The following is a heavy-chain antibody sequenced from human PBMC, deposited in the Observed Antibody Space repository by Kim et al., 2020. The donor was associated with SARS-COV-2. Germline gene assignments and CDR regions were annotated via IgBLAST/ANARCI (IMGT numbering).Heavy chain of an antibody. CDR1: GFTFSSYA. Sequence: GGSLRLSCAASGFTFSSYAMHWVRQAPGKGLEWVAVISYDGSNKYYADSVKGRFTISRDNSKNTLYLQMNSLRAEDTAVYYCARSHNFYYYYGMDVWGQG. V-gene: IGHV3-30*04. D-gene: IGHD1-1*01. CDR2: ISYDGSNK. CDR3: ARSHNFYYYYGMDV. J-gene: IGHJ6*02.